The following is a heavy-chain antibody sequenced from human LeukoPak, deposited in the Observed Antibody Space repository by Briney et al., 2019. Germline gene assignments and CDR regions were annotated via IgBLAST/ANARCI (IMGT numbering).Heavy chain of an antibody. CDR1: GDTFSNYA. Sequence: SVKVSCKTSGDTFSNYAITWVRQAPGQGFEWMGGIIPVFGRADYAQRLQGRATITADESTTTVYLELSNLRSEDTAVYYCGREDTGSRGFDYGGEGPVFTVSS. CDR2: IIPVFGRA. CDR3: GREDTGSRGFDY. D-gene: IGHD3-10*01. V-gene: IGHV1-69*13. J-gene: IGHJ4*02.